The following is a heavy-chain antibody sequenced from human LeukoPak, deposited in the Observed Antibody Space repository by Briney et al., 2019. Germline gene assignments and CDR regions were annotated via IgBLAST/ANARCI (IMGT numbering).Heavy chain of an antibody. CDR3: SRDGGTRGYGVYFDY. CDR1: GFTFSRYG. J-gene: IGHJ4*02. Sequence: GGSLRLSCAASGFTFSRYGMHWVRQAPGKGLEWVAVISFDGSNKYYADSVKGRFTISRDNSKNTLYLQMNSLRAEDTAVYYLSRDGGTRGYGVYFDYWGQGTLVTVSS. D-gene: IGHD3-10*01. V-gene: IGHV3-30*03. CDR2: ISFDGSNK.